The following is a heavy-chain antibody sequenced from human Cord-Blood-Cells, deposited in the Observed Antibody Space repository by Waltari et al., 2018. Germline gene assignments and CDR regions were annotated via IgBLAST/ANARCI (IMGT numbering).Heavy chain of an antibody. D-gene: IGHD3-3*01. CDR1: GYTFTGYY. J-gene: IGHJ4*02. CDR2: INPNSGGT. V-gene: IGHV1-2*02. Sequence: QVQLVQSGAEVKKPGASVKVSCKASGYTFTGYYMHWVRQAPGQGLEWMGWINPNSGGTNYAQKFQGRVTMTRDTSISTAYMELSRLRSDDTAVYYCARDPTYYDFWSGYYFDYWGQGTLVTVSS. CDR3: ARDPTYYDFWSGYYFDY.